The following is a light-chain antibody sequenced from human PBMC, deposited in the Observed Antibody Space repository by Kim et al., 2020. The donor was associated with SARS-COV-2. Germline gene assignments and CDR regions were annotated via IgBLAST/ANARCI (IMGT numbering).Light chain of an antibody. CDR3: QAWDSSTVV. CDR1: KLGDKY. V-gene: IGLV3-1*01. CDR2: QDS. Sequence: VSPGQTASITCSGDKLGDKYACWYQQKPGQSPVLVIYQDSKRPSGIPERLSGSNSGNTATLTISGTQAMNEADYYCQAWDSSTVVFGGGTKLTVL. J-gene: IGLJ2*01.